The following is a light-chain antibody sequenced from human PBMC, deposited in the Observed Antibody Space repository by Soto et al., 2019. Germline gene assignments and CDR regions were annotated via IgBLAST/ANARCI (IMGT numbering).Light chain of an antibody. Sequence: EVVLTQSPATLSLSPGERATLSCRASQSVSSYLGWYQQKPGQTPRLLIYDTSNRATGIPARFSGSGSGTEFTLTISSLEPEDFAVYYCQHRNDWPFTFGGGTKVEIK. CDR3: QHRNDWPFT. CDR1: QSVSSY. CDR2: DTS. V-gene: IGKV3-11*01. J-gene: IGKJ4*01.